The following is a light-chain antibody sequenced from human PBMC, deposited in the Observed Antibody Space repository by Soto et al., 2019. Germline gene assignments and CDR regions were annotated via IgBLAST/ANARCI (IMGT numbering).Light chain of an antibody. Sequence: EIVLIQSPATLSLSPGERATLSCRASQSVGRYLAWYQHKPGQAPRLLISDASNRATGIPARFSGSGSETDFTLTISSLEPEDSAVYYCQQRSNWPSLTFGGGTKV. V-gene: IGKV3-11*01. CDR2: DAS. CDR1: QSVGRY. J-gene: IGKJ4*01. CDR3: QQRSNWPSLT.